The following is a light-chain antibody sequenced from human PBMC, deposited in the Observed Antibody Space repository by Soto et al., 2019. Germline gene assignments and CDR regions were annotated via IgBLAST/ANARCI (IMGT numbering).Light chain of an antibody. CDR3: QHYGTTPWT. CDR2: GAS. CDR1: QSVCSRC. J-gene: IGKJ1*01. V-gene: IGKV3-20*01. Sequence: ETVLTQSPGALSLSPGERVTLSCRTSQSVCSRCFAWYQQKHCQSTRLLIYGASTRATGIPDRFSGSGSGTDFTLTISRLEPEDFAVYYCQHYGTTPWTFGQGTKVAIK.